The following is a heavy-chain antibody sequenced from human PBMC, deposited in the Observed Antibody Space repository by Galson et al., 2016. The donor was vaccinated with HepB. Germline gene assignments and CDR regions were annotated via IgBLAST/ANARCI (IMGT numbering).Heavy chain of an antibody. CDR3: AIRLYSSGSFDY. CDR1: GYTFTDYW. Sequence: QSGAEVKKPGESLKISCETSGYTFTDYWIGWVRQLPEKGLEWMGSIDPSDSYTNYSPSFQGHVTISTDRSISTAYLQWSSLKASDTAIYYCAIRLYSSGSFDYWGQGTLVTVSS. D-gene: IGHD6-19*01. J-gene: IGHJ4*02. V-gene: IGHV5-10-1*01. CDR2: IDPSDSYT.